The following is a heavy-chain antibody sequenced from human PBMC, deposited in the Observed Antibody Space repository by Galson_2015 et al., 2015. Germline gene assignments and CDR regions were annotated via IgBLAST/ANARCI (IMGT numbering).Heavy chain of an antibody. CDR2: ISSSSSYI. V-gene: IGHV3-21*01. CDR3: ARDLPPDAGAFDI. CDR1: GFTFSSYS. Sequence: SLRLSCAASGFTFSSYSMNWVRQAPGKGLEWVSSISSSSSYIYYADSVKGRFTISRDNAKNSLYLQMDSLRAEDTAVYYCARDLPPDAGAFDIWGQGTMVTVSS. J-gene: IGHJ3*02.